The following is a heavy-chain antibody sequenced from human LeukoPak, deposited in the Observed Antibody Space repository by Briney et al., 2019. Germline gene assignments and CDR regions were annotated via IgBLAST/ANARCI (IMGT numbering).Heavy chain of an antibody. D-gene: IGHD1-14*01. J-gene: IGHJ6*03. CDR2: IYYSGST. CDR1: GGSISSSSYY. CDR3: ARDNSVLIMELTATGEKSYYYYYYMDV. V-gene: IGHV4-39*07. Sequence: SETLSLPCTVSGGSISSSSYYWGWIRQPPGKGLEWIGTIYYSGSTYYNPSLKSRVTISVDTSKNQFSLKLSSVTAADTAVYYCARDNSVLIMELTATGEKSYYYYYYMDVWGKGTTVTISS.